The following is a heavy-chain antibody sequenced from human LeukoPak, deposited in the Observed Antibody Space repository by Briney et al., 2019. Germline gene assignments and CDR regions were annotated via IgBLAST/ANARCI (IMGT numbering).Heavy chain of an antibody. J-gene: IGHJ4*02. V-gene: IGHV4-31*03. Sequence: SQTLSLICTVSGASISSGGYSWSWIRQHPGKGLEWIGNIYHSGSTDYNPSLQSRVSISVDTSKNQVSLKLSSVTAADTAVYYCARDSGYSGVDYWGQGTLVTVSS. CDR1: GASISSGGYS. CDR3: ARDSGYSGVDY. D-gene: IGHD5-12*01. CDR2: IYHSGST.